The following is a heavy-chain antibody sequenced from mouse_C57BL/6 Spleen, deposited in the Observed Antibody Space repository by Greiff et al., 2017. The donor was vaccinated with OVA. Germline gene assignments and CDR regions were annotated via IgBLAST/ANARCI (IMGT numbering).Heavy chain of an antibody. CDR1: GFTFSNYW. J-gene: IGHJ1*03. CDR2: IRLKSDNYAT. Sequence: EVKVEESGGGLVQPGGSMKLSCVASGFTFSNYWMNWVRQSPEKGLEWVAQIRLKSDNYATHYAESVKGRFTISRDDSKSSVYLQMNNLRAEDTGIYYCTGYGNYGYFDVWGTGTTVTVSS. D-gene: IGHD2-1*01. V-gene: IGHV6-3*01. CDR3: TGYGNYGYFDV.